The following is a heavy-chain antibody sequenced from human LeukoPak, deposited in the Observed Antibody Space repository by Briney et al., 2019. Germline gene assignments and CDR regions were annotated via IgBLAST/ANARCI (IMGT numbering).Heavy chain of an antibody. CDR2: ITGSGDNT. CDR3: AKDRYYYDSSGYYYVVTWFDY. J-gene: IGHJ4*02. D-gene: IGHD3-22*01. V-gene: IGHV3-23*01. Sequence: GGSLRLSCAASGFTFSSYGMTWVRQAPGKGLEWVSGITGSGDNTYYADSVKGRFTISRDNSKNTLYLQMNSLRAEDTAVYYCAKDRYYYDSSGYYYVVTWFDYWGQGTLVTVSS. CDR1: GFTFSSYG.